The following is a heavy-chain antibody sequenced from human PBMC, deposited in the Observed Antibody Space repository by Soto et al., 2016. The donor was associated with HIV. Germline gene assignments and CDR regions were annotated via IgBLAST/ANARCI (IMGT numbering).Heavy chain of an antibody. CDR2: ISSSSSTI. Sequence: EVQLVESGGGLVQPGGSLRPSCAASGFTFSSYSMNWVRQAPGKGLEWVSYISSSSSTIYYADSVKGRFTTSRDNAKNSLYLQMNSLRAEDTAVYYCARDLTMVRGPPGWGQGTLVTVSS. J-gene: IGHJ4*02. V-gene: IGHV3-48*04. D-gene: IGHD3-10*01. CDR3: ARDLTMVRGPPG. CDR1: GFTFSSYS.